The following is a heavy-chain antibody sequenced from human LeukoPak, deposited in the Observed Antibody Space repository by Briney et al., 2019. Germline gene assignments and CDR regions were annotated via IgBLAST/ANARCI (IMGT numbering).Heavy chain of an antibody. CDR1: GGSISSSSYY. CDR2: IYYSGST. J-gene: IGHJ4*02. V-gene: IGHV4-39*01. CDR3: ARVQAAAGGPEGYFDY. D-gene: IGHD6-13*01. Sequence: SETLSLTCTVSGGSISSSSYYWGWIRQPPGKGLEWIGSIYYSGSTYYNPSLKSRVTISVDTSKNQFSLKLSSVTAADTAVYYCARVQAAAGGPEGYFDYWGQGTLVTVSS.